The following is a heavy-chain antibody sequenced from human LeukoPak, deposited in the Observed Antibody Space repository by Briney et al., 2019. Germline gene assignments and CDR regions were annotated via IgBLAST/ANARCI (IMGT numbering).Heavy chain of an antibody. CDR3: AKDLYNWNYGAMLDY. D-gene: IGHD1-7*01. CDR1: GFTFSSYA. Sequence: PGGSLRLSCAASGFTFSSYAMSWVRQAPGKGLEWVSVIVGSGGSTYYADSVKGRFTISRDNSKNTLYLHMTSLRVEDTAVYYCAKDLYNWNYGAMLDYWGQGTLVTVSS. J-gene: IGHJ4*02. CDR2: IVGSGGST. V-gene: IGHV3-23*01.